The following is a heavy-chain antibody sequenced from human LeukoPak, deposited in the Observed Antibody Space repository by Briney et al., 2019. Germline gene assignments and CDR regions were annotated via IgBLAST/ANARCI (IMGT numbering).Heavy chain of an antibody. CDR2: INHSGST. J-gene: IGHJ5*02. CDR1: GGSFSGYY. D-gene: IGHD3-22*01. CDR3: ASQSLDSSGYPNWFDP. V-gene: IGHV4-34*01. Sequence: SETPSLTCAVYGGSFSGYYWSWIRQPPGKGLEWIGEINHSGSTNYNPSLKSRVTISVDTSKNQFSLKLSSVTAADTAVYYCASQSLDSSGYPNWFDPWGQGTLVTVSS.